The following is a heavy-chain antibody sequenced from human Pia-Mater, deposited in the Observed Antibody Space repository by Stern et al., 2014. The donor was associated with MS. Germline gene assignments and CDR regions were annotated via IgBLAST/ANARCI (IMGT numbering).Heavy chain of an antibody. J-gene: IGHJ4*02. V-gene: IGHV2-5*02. CDR1: GFSVATAGVG. Sequence: ESGPTLVKPTQTVTLTCTLSGFSVATAGVGVGWIRQPPGKALEWLALTYWDDGKLYSPSLKNRLTIIKDTSKNQVVLTMTNVDPVDTATYYCAHSRVKYCRGGTCYSSLFDYWGQGTLVTVSS. CDR3: AHSRVKYCRGGTCYSSLFDY. D-gene: IGHD2-15*01. CDR2: TYWDDGK.